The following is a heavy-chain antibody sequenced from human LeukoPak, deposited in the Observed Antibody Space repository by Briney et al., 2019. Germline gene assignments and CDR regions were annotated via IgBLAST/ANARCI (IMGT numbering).Heavy chain of an antibody. J-gene: IGHJ5*01. CDR2: LSSGGDYT. CDR1: GFIFSTYG. D-gene: IGHD3-22*01. Sequence: GGSLRLSCAASGFIFSTYGMNWVRQVPGKGLEWVSSLSSGGDYTYYAGSVKGRFTISRDNSKNTRYLQMTSLRAEDTATYYCAKDRPNYYETNGHYYRRDGDSWGQGTLVTVSS. V-gene: IGHV3-23*01. CDR3: AKDRPNYYETNGHYYRRDGDS.